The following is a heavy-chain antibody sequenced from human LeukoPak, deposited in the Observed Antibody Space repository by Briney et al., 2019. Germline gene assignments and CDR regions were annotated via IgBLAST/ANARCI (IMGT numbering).Heavy chain of an antibody. CDR3: ASGDKKTDAFDI. J-gene: IGHJ3*02. D-gene: IGHD2-21*01. CDR2: IIPIFGTA. V-gene: IGHV1-69*05. Sequence: ASVKVSCKASGGTFSSYAISWVRQAPGQGLEWMGGIIPIFGTANYAQKLQGRVTMTTDTSTSTAYMELRSLRSDDTAVYYCASGDKKTDAFDIWGQGTMVTVSS. CDR1: GGTFSSYA.